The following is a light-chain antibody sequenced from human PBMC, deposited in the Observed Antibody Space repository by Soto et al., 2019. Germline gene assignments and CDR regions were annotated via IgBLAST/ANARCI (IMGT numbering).Light chain of an antibody. CDR3: HKYNSATLT. Sequence: DIQMTQSPSSLSASVGDRVTITCRASQGISNYLAWYQQKPGKVPKLLIYAASTLQSGLPSRFSGSGSGTEFTLTISTLQPEDVATYYCHKYNSATLTFGGGTKVEIK. J-gene: IGKJ4*01. CDR1: QGISNY. CDR2: AAS. V-gene: IGKV1-27*01.